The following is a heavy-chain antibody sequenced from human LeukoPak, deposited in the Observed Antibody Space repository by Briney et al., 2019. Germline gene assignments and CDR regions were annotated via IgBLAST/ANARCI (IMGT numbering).Heavy chain of an antibody. CDR3: ASMVRGAIDY. Sequence: GGSLRLSCAASGFTFSSYAMSWVRQAPGRGLEWVSVIYSGGSTYYADSVKGRFTISRDNSKNTLYLQMNSLRAEDTAVYYCASMVRGAIDYWGQGTLVTVSS. J-gene: IGHJ4*02. D-gene: IGHD3-10*01. CDR1: GFTFSSYA. CDR2: IYSGGST. V-gene: IGHV3-66*01.